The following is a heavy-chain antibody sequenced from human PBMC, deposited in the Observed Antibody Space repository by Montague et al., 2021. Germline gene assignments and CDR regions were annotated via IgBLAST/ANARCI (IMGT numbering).Heavy chain of an antibody. Sequence: SLRLSCAASGFTFGAYSMTWVRQAPGKGLGYVSSISSNSRHIYSAAPLRGRFTISRDNAGNSLYLQMDSLRAEDTAVYYCARISTNGVFNAFDLWGRGTVVIVSS. J-gene: IGHJ3*01. CDR1: GFTFGAYS. V-gene: IGHV3-21*01. D-gene: IGHD2-8*01. CDR3: ARISTNGVFNAFDL. CDR2: ISSNSRHI.